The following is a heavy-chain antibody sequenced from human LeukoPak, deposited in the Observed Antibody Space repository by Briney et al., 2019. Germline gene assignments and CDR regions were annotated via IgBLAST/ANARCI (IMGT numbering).Heavy chain of an antibody. J-gene: IGHJ4*02. CDR1: GYSISSGYY. V-gene: IGHV4-38-2*02. Sequence: SETLSLTCTVSGYSISSGYYWGWIRQPPGKGLEWIGSIYHSGSTYYNTSLKSRDTISVDTSKNQFSLKLSSVTAADTAVYYCARDTVFGYSYGFYYFDYWGQGTLVTVSS. CDR2: IYHSGST. CDR3: ARDTVFGYSYGFYYFDY. D-gene: IGHD5-18*01.